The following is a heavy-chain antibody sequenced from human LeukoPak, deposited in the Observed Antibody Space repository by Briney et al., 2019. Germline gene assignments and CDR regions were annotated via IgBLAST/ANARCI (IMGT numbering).Heavy chain of an antibody. CDR3: TTDQQGRLITIFGVVTRFDP. CDR1: GFSFNSYW. CDR2: IKQHGSEQ. Sequence: PGGSLRLSCAASGFSFNSYWMSWVRQAPGKGLEWVANIKQHGSEQYYVDSAMGRFTISRDDAKNSLYLQMNSLKTEDTAVYYCTTDQQGRLITIFGVVTRFDPWGQGTLVTVSS. V-gene: IGHV3-7*03. D-gene: IGHD3-3*01. J-gene: IGHJ5*02.